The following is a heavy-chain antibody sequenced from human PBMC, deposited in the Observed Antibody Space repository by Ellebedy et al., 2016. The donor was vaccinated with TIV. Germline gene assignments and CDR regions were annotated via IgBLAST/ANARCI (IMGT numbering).Heavy chain of an antibody. Sequence: PGGSLRLSCAASGFSFSDYSMNWVRQAPGQGLEWVSSISSSGNYRYHGDSVKGRFTISRDNAKNSLYLQMNSLRAEDTAVYYCAREKSGHKWNDGFDSWGQGTLVTVSS. CDR3: AREKSGHKWNDGFDS. J-gene: IGHJ4*02. CDR1: GFSFSDYS. D-gene: IGHD1-1*01. V-gene: IGHV3-21*01. CDR2: ISSSGNYR.